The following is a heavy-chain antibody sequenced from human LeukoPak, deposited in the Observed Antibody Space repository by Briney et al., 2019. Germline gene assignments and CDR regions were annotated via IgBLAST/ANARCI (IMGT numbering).Heavy chain of an antibody. J-gene: IGHJ3*02. CDR1: GGSISSYY. V-gene: IGHV4-59*08. CDR2: IYYSGNT. Sequence: KPSETLSLTCTVSGGSISSYYWSWIRQPPGKGLEWIAYIYYSGNTHYNPSLKSRVTISVDTSKNQFSLKLSSVTAADTAVYYCARHPSSSPFDIWGQGTMVTVSS. CDR3: ARHPSSSPFDI.